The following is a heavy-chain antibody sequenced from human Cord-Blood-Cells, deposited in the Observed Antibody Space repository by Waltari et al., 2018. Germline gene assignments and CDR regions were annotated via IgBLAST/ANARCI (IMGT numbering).Heavy chain of an antibody. CDR1: GGPISRSNW. D-gene: IGHD6-6*01. CDR3: ASTSIAARPDGR. CDR2: IYHSGST. J-gene: IGHJ4*02. V-gene: IGHV4-4*02. Sequence: QVQLQESGPGLVKPSGTLSLTCAVSGGPISRSNWWSWVRQPPGKGLEWVGEIYHSGSTNYNPSLKSRVTISVDKSKNQFSLKLGSVTAADTAVYYCASTSIAARPDGRWGQGTLVTVSS.